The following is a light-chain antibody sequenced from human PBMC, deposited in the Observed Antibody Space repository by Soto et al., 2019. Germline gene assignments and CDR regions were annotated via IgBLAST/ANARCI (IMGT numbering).Light chain of an antibody. J-gene: IGLJ1*01. V-gene: IGLV2-11*01. Sequence: QSALTQPRSVSGSPGQSVTISCTGTSSDVGGYNFVSWYQQHPGKAPKLMIYDVSKRPSGVPDRFSGSKSGNTASLTLSGLQAEDEADYYCCSYAGSYTWVFGPGTKVTVL. CDR3: CSYAGSYTWV. CDR1: SSDVGGYNF. CDR2: DVS.